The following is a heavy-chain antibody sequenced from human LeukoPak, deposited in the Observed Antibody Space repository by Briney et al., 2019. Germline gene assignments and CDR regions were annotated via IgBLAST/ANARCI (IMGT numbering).Heavy chain of an antibody. V-gene: IGHV3-23*01. D-gene: IGHD5-18*01. J-gene: IGHJ3*02. Sequence: PGGSLRLSCAASGFTFSSYWMSWVRQTPGKGLEWVSTIGNTETYYADSVKGRFTISRDNSRNTLYLQMNSLRAEDTAVYYCARDRRGYSYGGLDAFDIWGQGTMVTVSS. CDR3: ARDRRGYSYGGLDAFDI. CDR1: GFTFSSYW. CDR2: IGNTET.